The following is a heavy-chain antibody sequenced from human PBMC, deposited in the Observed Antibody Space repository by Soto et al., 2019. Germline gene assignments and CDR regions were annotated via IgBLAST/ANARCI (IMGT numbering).Heavy chain of an antibody. V-gene: IGHV4-59*01. CDR3: ARTYYDFWSGYSPYYYYGMDV. CDR2: IYYSGST. J-gene: IGHJ6*02. Sequence: SETLSLTCTVSGGSISSYYWSWIRQPPGKGLEWIGYIYYSGSTNYNPSLKSRVTISVDTSKNQFSLKLSSVTAADTAVYYCARTYYDFWSGYSPYYYYGMDVGGQGTTVTVAS. CDR1: GGSISSYY. D-gene: IGHD3-3*01.